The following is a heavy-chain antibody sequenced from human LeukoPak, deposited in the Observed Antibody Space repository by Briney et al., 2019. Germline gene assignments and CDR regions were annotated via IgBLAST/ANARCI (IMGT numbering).Heavy chain of an antibody. J-gene: IGHJ4*02. D-gene: IGHD6-13*01. CDR1: GASINSSPYY. V-gene: IGHV4-39*01. CDR2: IYNTGRT. CDR3: ARRYSSSWLNFDY. Sequence: SETLSLTCTVSGASINSSPYYWAWIRQPPGKGLEWIGNIYNTGRTNYNPSLKSRVTIFVDTSKNQFSLKLSSVTAADTAVYYCARRYSSSWLNFDYWGQGTLLTVPS.